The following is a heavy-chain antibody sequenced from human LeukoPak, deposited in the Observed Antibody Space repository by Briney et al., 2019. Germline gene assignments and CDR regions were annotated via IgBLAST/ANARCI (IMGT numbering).Heavy chain of an antibody. Sequence: GGSLRLSCAASGFTFSSYWMSWVRQAPGKGLEWVANIKQDGSEKYYVDSVKGRFTISRDNAKNSLYLQMNSLRAEDTAVYYCAKGPTVGATYFDYWGQGTLVTVSS. CDR3: AKGPTVGATYFDY. CDR2: IKQDGSEK. V-gene: IGHV3-7*01. D-gene: IGHD1-26*01. J-gene: IGHJ4*02. CDR1: GFTFSSYW.